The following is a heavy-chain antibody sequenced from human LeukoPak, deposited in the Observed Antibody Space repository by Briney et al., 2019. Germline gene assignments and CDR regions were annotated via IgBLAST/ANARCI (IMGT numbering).Heavy chain of an antibody. CDR3: AKDISEGGSGSSNFDY. CDR2: ISWNSGSI. Sequence: PGRSLRLSCAASGFNFDDYVMHWVRQAPGKGLEWVSGISWNSGSIGYADSVKGRFTISRDNAKNSLYLQMNSLRAEDTALYYCAKDISEGGSGSSNFDYWGQGTLVTVSS. D-gene: IGHD3-10*01. J-gene: IGHJ4*02. V-gene: IGHV3-9*01. CDR1: GFNFDDYV.